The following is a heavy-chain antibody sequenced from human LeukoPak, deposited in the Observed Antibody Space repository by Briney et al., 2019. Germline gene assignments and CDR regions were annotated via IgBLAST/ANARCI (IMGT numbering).Heavy chain of an antibody. CDR3: ATEALMGPEYYFDY. D-gene: IGHD2-8*01. CDR1: GFTFSSYA. CDR2: ISGSGGST. J-gene: IGHJ4*02. V-gene: IGHV3-23*01. Sequence: GGSLRLSCAASGFTFSSYAMSWVRQAPGKGLEWVSGISGSGGSTYYADSVKGRFSISRDNSKNTLYLQMNSLRVEDTAVYYCATEALMGPEYYFDYWGQGTLVTVSS.